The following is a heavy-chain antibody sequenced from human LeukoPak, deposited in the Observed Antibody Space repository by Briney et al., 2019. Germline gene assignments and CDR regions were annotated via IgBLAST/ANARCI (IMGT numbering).Heavy chain of an antibody. CDR1: GFIFSSYD. CDR3: VRGQCSSSGCSTRVSGLDV. V-gene: IGHV3-13*01. J-gene: IGHJ3*01. D-gene: IGHD2-2*01. Sequence: GGSLSLLCAASGFIFSSYDMRWVRQARGKCLEWVSSIHSPGDTHYAGSGKGRVTSSRDNAENYVYLQLNSLRAGDTAVYYCVRGQCSSSGCSTRVSGLDVGGQGTVVTVFS. CDR2: IHSPGDT.